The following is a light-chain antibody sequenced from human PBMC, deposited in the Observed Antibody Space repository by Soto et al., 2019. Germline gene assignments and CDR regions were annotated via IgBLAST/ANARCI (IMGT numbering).Light chain of an antibody. Sequence: EIVLTHSPITLSVSPGETATLSCRASQSVSSNFDWYQQKPGQAPRLLIFAAATRATGIPARFSGSGSGTEFTLTISSLQSEDFAVYYCHQYSNWPGTFGEGTKVDI. CDR2: AAA. CDR1: QSVSSN. V-gene: IGKV3-15*01. J-gene: IGKJ4*02. CDR3: HQYSNWPGT.